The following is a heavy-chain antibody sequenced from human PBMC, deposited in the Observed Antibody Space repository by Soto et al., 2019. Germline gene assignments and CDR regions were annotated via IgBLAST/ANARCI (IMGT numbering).Heavy chain of an antibody. CDR1: GGSVTNSSYY. CDR2: VYYRGRS. CDR3: VSQRTTVPTQAYFDY. V-gene: IGHV4-39*01. J-gene: IGHJ4*02. D-gene: IGHD4-17*01. Sequence: SETLSLTCTVSGGSVTNSSYYWGWIRQSPGKGLEWIGSVYYRGRSYSKSSVKSRLTIPVDTYKISLSLSLNSVTASDTAVYFYVSQRTTVPTQAYFDYWGPGALVTAPQ.